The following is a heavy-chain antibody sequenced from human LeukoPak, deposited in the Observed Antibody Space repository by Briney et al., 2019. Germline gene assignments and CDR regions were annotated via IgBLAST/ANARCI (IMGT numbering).Heavy chain of an antibody. D-gene: IGHD6-13*01. CDR1: GFTFSSYA. CDR3: AKDSKYSSSWAYYYYGMDV. J-gene: IGHJ6*04. CDR2: ISGSGGST. V-gene: IGHV3-23*01. Sequence: GGSLRLSCAASGFTFSSYAMSWVRQAPGKGLEWVSGISGSGGSTYYADSVKGRFTISKDNSTNTLYLQMNSLRAEDTAVYYCAKDSKYSSSWAYYYYGMDVWGKGTTVTVSS.